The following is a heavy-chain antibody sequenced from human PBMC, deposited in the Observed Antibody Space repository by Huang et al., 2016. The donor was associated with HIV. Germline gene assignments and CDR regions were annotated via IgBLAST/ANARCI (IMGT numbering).Heavy chain of an antibody. D-gene: IGHD2-15*01. V-gene: IGHV1-8*01. Sequence: QVQLVQSGAEVKKPGASVKVSCKASGYNFTSYDINWVRQATGQGLEWMGWRNPNSGKRGYAQKFQGRVSMTRNTSRSTAYMELSGLRSEDTAVYYCARGYCTGGTCYLYFDFWGQGTLVTVS. CDR3: ARGYCTGGTCYLYFDF. J-gene: IGHJ4*02. CDR1: GYNFTSYD. CDR2: RNPNSGKR.